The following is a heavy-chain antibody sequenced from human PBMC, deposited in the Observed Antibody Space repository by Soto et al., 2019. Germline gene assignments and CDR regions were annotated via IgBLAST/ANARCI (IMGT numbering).Heavy chain of an antibody. CDR1: GGSISSYY. CDR3: ARVMYYYDRSGYLDY. D-gene: IGHD3-22*01. V-gene: IGHV4-59*01. CDR2: IYYSGST. J-gene: IGHJ4*02. Sequence: SETLSLTCTVSGGSISSYYWSWIRQPPGKGLAWIGYIYYSGSTNYNPSLKSRVTISVDTSKIQCSLELSSVTAADTAVYYCARVMYYYDRSGYLDYWGRGTLVTVSS.